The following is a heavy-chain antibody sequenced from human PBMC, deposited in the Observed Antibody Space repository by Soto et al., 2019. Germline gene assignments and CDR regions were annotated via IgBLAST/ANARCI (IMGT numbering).Heavy chain of an antibody. D-gene: IGHD3-10*01. CDR3: AKALLRVRGVALDY. CDR2: ISYDGSNK. Sequence: GGSLRLSCAASGFTFSSYGMHWVRQAPGKGLEWVAVISYDGSNKYYADSVKGRFTISRDNSKNTLYLQMNSLRAEDTAVYYCAKALLRVRGVALDYWGQGTLVTVSS. CDR1: GFTFSSYG. J-gene: IGHJ4*02. V-gene: IGHV3-30*18.